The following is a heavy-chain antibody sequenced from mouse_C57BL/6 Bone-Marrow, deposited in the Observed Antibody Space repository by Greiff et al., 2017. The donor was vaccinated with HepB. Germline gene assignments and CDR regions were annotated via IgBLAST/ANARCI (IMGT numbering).Heavy chain of an antibody. D-gene: IGHD4-1*01. J-gene: IGHJ4*01. CDR2: INPSNGGT. V-gene: IGHV1-26*01. CDR3: APLTGTGAMDY. Sequence: VQLQQSGPELVKPGASVKISCKASGYTFTDYYMNWVKQSHGKSLEWIGDINPSNGGTNYNEKFKSKATLTVDKSSSTAYMQLSSLTSEDSAVYFCAPLTGTGAMDYWGQGTSVTVSS. CDR1: GYTFTDYY.